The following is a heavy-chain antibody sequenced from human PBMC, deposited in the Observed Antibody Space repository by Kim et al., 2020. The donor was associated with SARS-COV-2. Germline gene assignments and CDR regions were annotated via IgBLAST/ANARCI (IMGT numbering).Heavy chain of an antibody. V-gene: IGHV4-30-4*01. Sequence: SETLSLTCTVSGGSISSGDYYWSWIRQPPGKGLEWIGYIYYSGSTYYNPSLKSRVTISVDTSKNQFSLKLSSVTAADTAVYYCARGHSSSWLGYYYYYMDVWGKGTTVTVSS. D-gene: IGHD6-13*01. CDR2: IYYSGST. CDR3: ARGHSSSWLGYYYYYMDV. CDR1: GGSISSGDYY. J-gene: IGHJ6*03.